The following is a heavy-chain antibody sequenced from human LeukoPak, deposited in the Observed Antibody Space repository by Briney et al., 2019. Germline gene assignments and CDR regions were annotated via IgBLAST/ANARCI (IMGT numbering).Heavy chain of an antibody. CDR3: AKGDVYYYYYYMDV. D-gene: IGHD2-21*01. CDR2: ISGSGGST. J-gene: IGHJ6*03. V-gene: IGHV3-23*01. CDR1: GFTFSSYA. Sequence: GGSLRLSCAASGFTFSSYAMSWVRQAPGKGLEWVSAISGSGGSTYYADSVKGRVTISRDNSKNTLYQQMNSLRAEDTAVYYCAKGDVYYYYYYMDVWGKGTTVTVSS.